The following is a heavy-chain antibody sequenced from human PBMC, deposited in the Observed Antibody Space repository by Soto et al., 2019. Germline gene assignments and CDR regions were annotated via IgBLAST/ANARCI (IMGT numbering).Heavy chain of an antibody. CDR1: GFTFSSYW. Sequence: EVQLVESGGGLVQPGGSLRLSCAASGFTFSSYWMHWARQAPGKGLVWDSRIHSDGRITSYADSVKGRFTISRDNAKNTLYLQMNSLRAEDTAVYYCIRQGSHQYFQRWGQGTLVTVSS. V-gene: IGHV3-74*01. J-gene: IGHJ1*01. CDR2: IHSDGRIT. CDR3: IRQGSHQYFQR.